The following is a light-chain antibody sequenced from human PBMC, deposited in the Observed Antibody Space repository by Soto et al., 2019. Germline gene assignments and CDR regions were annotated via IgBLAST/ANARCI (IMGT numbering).Light chain of an antibody. CDR3: SSYTCTCSFYV. V-gene: IGLV2-14*03. J-gene: IGLJ1*01. CDR1: NSDIGNYDF. Sequence: QSALTQPASVYGSPGQSITISCTGANSDIGNYDFVSWYRQHPGEAPKVLIFDVSNRPSGISNRFSGSKSGNTASLTIYGLQAEDEADYFCSSYTCTCSFYVFGTGTKLTVL. CDR2: DVS.